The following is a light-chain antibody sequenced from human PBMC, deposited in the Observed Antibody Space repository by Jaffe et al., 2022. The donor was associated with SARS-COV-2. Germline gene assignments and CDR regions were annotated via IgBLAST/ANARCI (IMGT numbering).Light chain of an antibody. V-gene: IGKV3-20*01. CDR3: QHYGTSPYT. J-gene: IGKJ2*01. Sequence: EIVLTQSPGTLSLSPGERATLSCRASPSVSSSYLAWYQQKPGQAPRLLIYGASSRATGVPDRFSGSGSGTDFTLTISRLVPEDFAVYYCQHYGTSPYTFGQGTKLEIK. CDR2: GAS. CDR1: PSVSSSY.